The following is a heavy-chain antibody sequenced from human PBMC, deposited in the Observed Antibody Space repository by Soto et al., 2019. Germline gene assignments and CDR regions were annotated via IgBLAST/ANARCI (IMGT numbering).Heavy chain of an antibody. D-gene: IGHD3-10*01. CDR3: AKDRQLLWFGSYVGVNDAFNI. CDR1: GFTFSSYA. J-gene: IGHJ3*02. CDR2: ISGSGGST. Sequence: EVQLLESGGGLVQPGGSLRLSCAASGFTFSSYAMSWVRQAPGKGLEWVSAISGSGGSTYYADSVKGRFTISRDNSKNTLYLQMNSLRAEDTAVYYCAKDRQLLWFGSYVGVNDAFNIWGQGTMVTVSS. V-gene: IGHV3-23*01.